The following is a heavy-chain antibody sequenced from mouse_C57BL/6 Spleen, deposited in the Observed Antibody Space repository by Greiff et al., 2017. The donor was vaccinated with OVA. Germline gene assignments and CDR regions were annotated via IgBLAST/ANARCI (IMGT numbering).Heavy chain of an antibody. CDR1: GYSITSGYY. CDR3: ASTTVVGRYFDY. V-gene: IGHV3-6*01. D-gene: IGHD1-1*01. J-gene: IGHJ2*01. CDR2: ISYDGSN. Sequence: EVQLVESGPGLVKPSQSLSLTCSVTGYSITSGYYWNWIRQFPGNKLEWMGYISYDGSNNYNPSLKNRISITRDTSKNQFFLKLNSVTTEDTATYYCASTTVVGRYFDYWGQGTTLTVSS.